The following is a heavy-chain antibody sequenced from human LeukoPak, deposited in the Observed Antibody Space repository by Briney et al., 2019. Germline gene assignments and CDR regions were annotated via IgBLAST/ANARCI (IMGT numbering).Heavy chain of an antibody. D-gene: IGHD3-22*01. CDR2: IFTTGST. Sequence: KPSETLSLTCTVSGGSINNYYWSWIRQPAGKGLEWVGRIFTTGSTDYNPSLESRVSISVDTSKNLFSLHLISVTAADTAVYYCARSGYYSGGAFDIWGQGTMVTVSS. V-gene: IGHV4-4*07. J-gene: IGHJ3*02. CDR1: GGSINNYY. CDR3: ARSGYYSGGAFDI.